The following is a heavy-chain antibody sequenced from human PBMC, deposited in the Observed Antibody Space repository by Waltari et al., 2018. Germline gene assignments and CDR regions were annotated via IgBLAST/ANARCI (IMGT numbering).Heavy chain of an antibody. V-gene: IGHV4-39*01. J-gene: IGHJ3*01. Sequence: QLQLQESGPRLVRPSETLSLICRVSGVSITSNRHYWAWIRQSPGQGLEWIGTVSYSGTTYISPSLNSRVSVSSDTSKNQVSLILGSVTAADMAVYYCATYIGASVGTAAFDVWGQGTMVTVSS. CDR1: GVSITSNRHY. CDR3: ATYIGASVGTAAFDV. CDR2: VSYSGTT. D-gene: IGHD5-12*01.